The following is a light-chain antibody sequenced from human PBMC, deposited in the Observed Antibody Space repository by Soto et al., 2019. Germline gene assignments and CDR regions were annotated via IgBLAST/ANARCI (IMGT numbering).Light chain of an antibody. Sequence: EIVLTQSPGTLSLSPGERATLSCRASQSVGGTYLAWYQHKPGQAPRLLIYGASTRATGIPARFSGTGSGTDFTLTINNLEPEDFAVYYCQVRTNWSIAFGRGTRLEI. CDR3: QVRTNWSIA. CDR2: GAS. J-gene: IGKJ5*01. CDR1: QSVGGTY. V-gene: IGKV3D-20*02.